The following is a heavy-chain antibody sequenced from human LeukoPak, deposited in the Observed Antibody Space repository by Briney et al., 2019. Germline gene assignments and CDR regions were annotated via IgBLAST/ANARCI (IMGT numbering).Heavy chain of an antibody. Sequence: ASVKVSCKASGGTFSSYAISWVRQAPGQGLEWMGWISAYNGNTNYAQKLQGRVTMTTDTSTSTAYMELRSLRSDDTAVYYCARAKTAVAAGYWGQGTLVTVSS. J-gene: IGHJ4*02. V-gene: IGHV1-18*01. CDR1: GGTFSSYA. D-gene: IGHD6-19*01. CDR3: ARAKTAVAAGY. CDR2: ISAYNGNT.